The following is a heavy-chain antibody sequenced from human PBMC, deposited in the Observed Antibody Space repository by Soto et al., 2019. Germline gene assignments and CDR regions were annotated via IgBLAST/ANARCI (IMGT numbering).Heavy chain of an antibody. D-gene: IGHD1-26*01. CDR3: TRGLFSGSSYSGSWYYFDS. Sequence: SETLSLTCAVSGGSFSGYIWTWIRQTPGKGLQWIGQINHSGSSIYNPSLKNRVTISTMSNNKFSLELSSVTAADTVVYYCTRGLFSGSSYSGSWYYFDSWGQGTMVTVSS. CDR1: GGSFSGYI. V-gene: IGHV4-34*01. CDR2: INHSGSS. J-gene: IGHJ4*02.